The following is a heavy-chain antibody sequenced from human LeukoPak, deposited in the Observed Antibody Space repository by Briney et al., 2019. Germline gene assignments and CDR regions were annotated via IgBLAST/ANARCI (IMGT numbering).Heavy chain of an antibody. CDR1: GFTSSSYS. J-gene: IGHJ2*01. CDR3: ARARSTGWYFDL. V-gene: IGHV3-48*02. Sequence: GGSLRLSCAASGFTSSSYSMDWVRQAPGKGLEWVSYTSSSSSTIKYADSVRGRFTISRDNAENSLYLQMNSLRDEDTAVYYCARARSTGWYFDLWGRGTLVTVSS. D-gene: IGHD2-2*01. CDR2: TSSSSSTI.